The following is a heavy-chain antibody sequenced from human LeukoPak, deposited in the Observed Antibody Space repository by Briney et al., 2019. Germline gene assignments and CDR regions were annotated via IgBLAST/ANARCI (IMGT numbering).Heavy chain of an antibody. J-gene: IGHJ4*02. Sequence: SVDVSCKASGYSFIDYYIHWVRQAPGQGLEWMGWINPNRGGTNYAQKFQGRVTMTRDTSISTDYMELSRLRSDDTAVYFCARDSRYNNVGDYWGQGTLVTVSS. D-gene: IGHD3-10*01. V-gene: IGHV1-2*02. CDR1: GYSFIDYY. CDR3: ARDSRYNNVGDY. CDR2: INPNRGGT.